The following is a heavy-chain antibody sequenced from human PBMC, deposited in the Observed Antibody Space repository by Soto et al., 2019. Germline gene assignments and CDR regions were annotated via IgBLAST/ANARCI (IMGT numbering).Heavy chain of an antibody. J-gene: IGHJ4*02. Sequence: QVQLVESGGGVVQPGRSLRLSCAASGFTFSSYAMHWVRQAPGKGLEWVAVISYDGSNKYYADSVKGRFTISRDNSKNTLYLQMNSLRAEDTAVYSCARSGSNGDLDYWGQGTLVTVSS. CDR3: ARSGSNGDLDY. CDR1: GFTFSSYA. V-gene: IGHV3-30-3*01. CDR2: ISYDGSNK. D-gene: IGHD4-17*01.